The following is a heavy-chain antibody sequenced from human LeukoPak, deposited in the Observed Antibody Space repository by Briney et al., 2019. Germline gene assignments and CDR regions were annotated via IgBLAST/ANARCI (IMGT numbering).Heavy chain of an antibody. CDR2: INPSGGST. CDR1: GYTFTSYY. Sequence: ASVKVSCKASGYTFTSYYMHWVRQAPGQGLEWMGIINPSGGSTSYAQKFQGRVTMTRDTSTSTAYMELSSLRSDDTAVYYCARGTDDYIVATTSFEYWGQGTLVTVSS. CDR3: ARGTDDYIVATTSFEY. D-gene: IGHD5-12*01. V-gene: IGHV1-46*01. J-gene: IGHJ4*02.